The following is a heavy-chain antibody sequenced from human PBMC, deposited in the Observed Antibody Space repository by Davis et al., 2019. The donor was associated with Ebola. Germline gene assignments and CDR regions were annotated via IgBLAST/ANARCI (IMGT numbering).Heavy chain of an antibody. V-gene: IGHV1-69*06. CDR2: IIPIFGTA. CDR1: GGTFSSYA. J-gene: IGHJ4*02. Sequence: AASVKVSCKASGGTFSSYAISWVRQAPGQGLEWMGGIIPIFGTANYAQKFQGRVTITADKSTSTAYMELSSLRAEDTAVYYCARQHDPSTPAPGFWGQGTLVTVSS. D-gene: IGHD5/OR15-5a*01. CDR3: ARQHDPSTPAPGF.